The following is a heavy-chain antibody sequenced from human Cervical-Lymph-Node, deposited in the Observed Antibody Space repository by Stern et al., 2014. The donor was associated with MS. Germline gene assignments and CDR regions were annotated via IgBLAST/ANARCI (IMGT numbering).Heavy chain of an antibody. CDR2: SKHRTQSYTT. CDR3: CVWMSGRPS. Sequence: VQLVESGGGLFQPGGSLRLSCAASGFIFRDHYIDWARQAPGMGREWVGRSKHRTQSYTTEYAASVKGRFTISRDHSKKSLNLQMDSLKIEDTAMYYCCVWMSGRPSWGQGTLVTVSS. CDR1: GFIFRDHY. D-gene: IGHD6-6*01. J-gene: IGHJ4*02. V-gene: IGHV3-72*01.